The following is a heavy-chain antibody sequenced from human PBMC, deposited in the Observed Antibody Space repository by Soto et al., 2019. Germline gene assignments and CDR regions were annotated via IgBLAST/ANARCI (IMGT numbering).Heavy chain of an antibody. Sequence: QLVESGGGLVQPGGSLRLSCVGSGFIFSTYDMNWVSQGPGKGLEWVSFIDSDVTTLHYADSVKGRFTISRDNAKKSLFLQIDSLRAEDTAVYYWVRDYLYSVWGQGTLVTVSS. J-gene: IGHJ4*02. CDR1: GFIFSTYD. V-gene: IGHV3-48*03. D-gene: IGHD1-26*01. CDR2: IDSDVTTL. CDR3: VRDYLYSV.